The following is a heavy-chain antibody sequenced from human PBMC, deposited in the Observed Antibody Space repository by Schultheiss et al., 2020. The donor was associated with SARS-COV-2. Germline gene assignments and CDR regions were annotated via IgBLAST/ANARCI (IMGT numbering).Heavy chain of an antibody. V-gene: IGHV3-74*01. D-gene: IGHD4-11*01. CDR2: INSDGSST. Sequence: GGSLRLSCAASGFTFSSYWMSWVRQAPGKGLVWVSRINSDGSSTSYADSVKGRFTISRDNAKNSLYLQMNSLRAEDTAVYYCASGDYSPQFDSWGQGTLVTVSS. J-gene: IGHJ5*01. CDR3: ASGDYSPQFDS. CDR1: GFTFSSYW.